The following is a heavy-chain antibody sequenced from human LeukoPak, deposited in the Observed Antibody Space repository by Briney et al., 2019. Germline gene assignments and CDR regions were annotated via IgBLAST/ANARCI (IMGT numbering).Heavy chain of an antibody. J-gene: IGHJ4*02. CDR2: IYHSGST. D-gene: IGHD3-16*02. CDR3: ARYDVWGTYRAFDY. CDR1: GGSFSGYY. V-gene: IGHV4-34*10. Sequence: PSETLSLTCAVYGGSFSGYYWSWIRQPPGKGLEWIGTIYHSGSTYYNPSLKSRVTISVDTSKNQFSLKLSSVTAADTAVYYCARYDVWGTYRAFDYWGQGTLVTVSS.